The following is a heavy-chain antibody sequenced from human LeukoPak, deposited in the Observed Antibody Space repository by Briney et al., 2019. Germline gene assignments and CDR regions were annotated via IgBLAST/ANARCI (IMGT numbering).Heavy chain of an antibody. CDR1: GGSFSGNY. V-gene: IGHV4-34*01. Sequence: SETLSLTCAVYGGSFSGNYWSWIRQPPGKGLEWIGEINHSGSTNYNPSLKSRVTISVDTSKNQFSLKLSSVTAADTAVYYCARVDRQQCHVDYWGQGTLVTVSS. CDR3: ARVDRQQCHVDY. CDR2: INHSGST. J-gene: IGHJ4*02. D-gene: IGHD6-13*01.